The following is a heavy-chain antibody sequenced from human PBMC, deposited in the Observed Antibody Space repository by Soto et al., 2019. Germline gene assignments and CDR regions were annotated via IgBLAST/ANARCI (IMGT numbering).Heavy chain of an antibody. CDR1: GFSVTTNY. D-gene: IGHD1-26*01. CDR2: TFTGGST. CDR3: AKKPPSSIQGWAFGMDV. Sequence: EVQLVETGGGLIQPGGSLRLSCLASGFSVTTNYIIWVRQPPGKGLEWGSTTFTGGSTHYADSVKGRFSISRDNSKDTVYVQMNNLRVEDTAVYYCAKKPPSSIQGWAFGMDVWGQGTTVSVSS. J-gene: IGHJ6*02. V-gene: IGHV3-53*02.